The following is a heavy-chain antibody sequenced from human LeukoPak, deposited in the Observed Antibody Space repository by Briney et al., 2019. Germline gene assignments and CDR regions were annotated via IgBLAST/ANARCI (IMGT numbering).Heavy chain of an antibody. J-gene: IGHJ4*02. CDR2: INPSGGST. CDR1: GYTFIGYY. V-gene: IGHV1-46*01. CDR3: ARDQVVATGELDY. D-gene: IGHD5-12*01. Sequence: ASVKVSCKASGYTFIGYYMHWVRQAPGQGLEWMGIINPSGGSTSYAQKFQGRVTMTRDTSTSTVYMELSSLRSEDTAVYYCARDQVVATGELDYWGQGTLVTVSS.